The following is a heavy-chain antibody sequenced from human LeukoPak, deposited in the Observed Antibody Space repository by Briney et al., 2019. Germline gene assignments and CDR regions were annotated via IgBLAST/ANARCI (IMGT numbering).Heavy chain of an antibody. CDR1: VGSISSYY. CDR2: IYYSGST. V-gene: IGHV4-59*08. D-gene: IGHD6-19*01. CDR3: ARHPQYSSGWYWYFDL. J-gene: IGHJ2*01. Sequence: SETLSLTCTVSVGSISSYYWSWIRQPPWKGLEWLGYIYYSGSTNYKPSLKSRVTISVDTSKNQFSLKLSSVTAADTAVYYCARHPQYSSGWYWYFDLWGRGTLVTVSS.